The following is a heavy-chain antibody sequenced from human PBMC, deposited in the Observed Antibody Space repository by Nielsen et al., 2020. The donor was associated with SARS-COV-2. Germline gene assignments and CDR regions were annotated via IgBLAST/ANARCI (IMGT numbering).Heavy chain of an antibody. CDR3: VKDGAYYGVRGVVHFGY. D-gene: IGHD3-10*01. J-gene: IGHJ4*02. CDR1: EFTFSSYG. Sequence: GESLKISCAASEFTFSSYGMHWVRQTPGRGLEWVAYISYDGSDQYYEDSLKGRFTISRDNSKNILYLQMNNLRAEDTAVYYCVKDGAYYGVRGVVHFGYGGRGNLVTVSS. CDR2: ISYDGSDQ. V-gene: IGHV3-30*02.